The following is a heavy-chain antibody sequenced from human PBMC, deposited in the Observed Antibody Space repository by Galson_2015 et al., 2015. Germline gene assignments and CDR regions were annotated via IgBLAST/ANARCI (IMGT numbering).Heavy chain of an antibody. V-gene: IGHV3-9*01. CDR2: ISWNSGSI. D-gene: IGHD3-16*01. J-gene: IGHJ6*02. Sequence: SLRLSCAASGFTFDDYAMHWVRQAPGKGLEWVSGISWNSGSIGYADSVKGRFTISRDNAKNSLYLQMNSLRAEDTALYYCAKGDWGDPYYSGMDVWGQGTTVTVSS. CDR3: AKGDWGDPYYSGMDV. CDR1: GFTFDDYA.